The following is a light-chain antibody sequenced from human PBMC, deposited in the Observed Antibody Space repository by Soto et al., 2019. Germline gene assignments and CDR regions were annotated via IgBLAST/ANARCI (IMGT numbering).Light chain of an antibody. V-gene: IGKV3-15*01. CDR2: GAS. J-gene: IGKJ5*01. CDR1: QSVTSTY. CDR3: QQYNDWPPIT. Sequence: EIVLTQSPGTLSSSPGERATLSCRASQSVTSTYLAWYQQKPGQPPRLLIYGASNRATGIPARFSGSGSGTEFTLTISSLQSEDFAIYYCQQYNDWPPITFGQGTRLEI.